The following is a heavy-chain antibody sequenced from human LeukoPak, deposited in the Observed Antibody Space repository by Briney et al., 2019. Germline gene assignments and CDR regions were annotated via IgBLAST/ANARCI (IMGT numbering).Heavy chain of an antibody. Sequence: PGGSLRLSCAASGFTFGSNSMNWVRQDPGERMEWVSSISSSSSYIYYPHPVKGRFTISRDNAKNSLYLQMNSLRAEDTAVYYSARQKRITMIVGSDYWGQGTLVTVSS. CDR1: GFTFGSNS. V-gene: IGHV3-21*01. CDR3: ARQKRITMIVGSDY. J-gene: IGHJ4*02. D-gene: IGHD3-22*01. CDR2: ISSSSSYI.